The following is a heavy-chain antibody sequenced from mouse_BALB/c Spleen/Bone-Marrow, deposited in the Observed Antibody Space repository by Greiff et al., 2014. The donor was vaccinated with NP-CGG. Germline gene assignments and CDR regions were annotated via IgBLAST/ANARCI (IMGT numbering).Heavy chain of an antibody. CDR1: GFSLTGYG. CDR3: ARDGYDYAMDY. J-gene: IGHJ4*01. Sequence: QVQLQQSGPGLVAPSQSLSITCTVSGFSLTGYGVNWVRQPPGKGLEWLGMIWGDGGTDYNSALRSRLSISKDNSKSQVFLKMNSLQTDDTARYYCARDGYDYAMDYWGQGTSVTVSS. D-gene: IGHD2-14*01. V-gene: IGHV2-6-7*01. CDR2: IWGDGGT.